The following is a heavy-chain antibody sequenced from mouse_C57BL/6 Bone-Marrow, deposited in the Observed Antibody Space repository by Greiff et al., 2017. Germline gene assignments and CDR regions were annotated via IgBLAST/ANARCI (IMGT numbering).Heavy chain of an antibody. J-gene: IGHJ1*03. CDR3: AIICCSSRCCYFDV. D-gene: IGHD1-1*01. CDR2: IHPSDSDT. CDR1: GYTFTSYW. V-gene: IGHV1-74*01. Sequence: VQLQQPGAELVKPGASVKVSCKASGYTFTSYWMHWVKQRPGQGLEWIGRIHPSDSDTNYNQKFKGKATLTVDKSSSTAYLQLSSLTSEDSAFYYCAIICCSSRCCYFDVWGTGTTVTVSS.